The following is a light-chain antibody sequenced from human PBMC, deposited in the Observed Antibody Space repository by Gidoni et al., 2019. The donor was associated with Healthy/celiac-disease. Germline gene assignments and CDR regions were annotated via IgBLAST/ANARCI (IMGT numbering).Light chain of an antibody. V-gene: IGKV4-1*01. CDR2: WAS. CDR3: QQYYSTPRT. CDR1: QSVLYSSNNKNY. J-gene: IGKJ1*01. Sequence: DIVMTQSPDSPAVSLGERATINCKSSQSVLYSSNNKNYLACYQQKPGQPPKLLIYWASTRESGVPDRFSGSGSGTDFTLTISSLQAEDVAVYYCQQYYSTPRTFGQGTKVEIK.